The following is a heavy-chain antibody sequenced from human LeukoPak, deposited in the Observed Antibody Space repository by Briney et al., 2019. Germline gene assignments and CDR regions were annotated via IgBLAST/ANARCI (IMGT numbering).Heavy chain of an antibody. CDR3: ARDGAEQEYFDY. V-gene: IGHV3-33*01. CDR2: IWYDGSNK. J-gene: IGHJ4*02. D-gene: IGHD1-14*01. Sequence: GGSLRLSCAASGFSFSSYGMHWVRQAPGKGLEWVAVIWYDGSNKYYADSVKGRFTISRDNSKNTLYLQMNSLRAEDTAVYYCARDGAEQEYFDYWGQGTLVTVSS. CDR1: GFSFSSYG.